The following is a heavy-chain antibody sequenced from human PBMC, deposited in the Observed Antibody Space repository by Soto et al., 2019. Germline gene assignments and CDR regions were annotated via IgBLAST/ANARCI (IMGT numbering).Heavy chain of an antibody. D-gene: IGHD6-6*01. Sequence: SETLSLTCTVSGGSVSSGSYYWSWIRQPPGKGLEWIGYIYYSGSTNYNPSLKSRVTISVDTSKNQFSLKLSSVTAADTAVYFCARDEFPPYSSSSKGFDSWGPGTLVTSPQ. CDR3: ARDEFPPYSSSSKGFDS. CDR1: GGSVSSGSYY. V-gene: IGHV4-61*01. CDR2: IYYSGST. J-gene: IGHJ4*02.